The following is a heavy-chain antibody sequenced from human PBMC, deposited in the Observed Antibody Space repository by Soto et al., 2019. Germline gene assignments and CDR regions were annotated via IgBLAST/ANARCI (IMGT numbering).Heavy chain of an antibody. V-gene: IGHV4-30-2*06. Sequence: TLSLTCTVSGGSIRSGGYSWTWIRQSPGKGLEWIGYTYQSGSAYYNPSLKSRVTISVDRSKNQFSLNLTSVTAADTAVYYCARDYYGMDVWGQGTTVTVSS. CDR3: ARDYYGMDV. CDR1: GGSIRSGGYS. J-gene: IGHJ6*02. CDR2: TYQSGSA.